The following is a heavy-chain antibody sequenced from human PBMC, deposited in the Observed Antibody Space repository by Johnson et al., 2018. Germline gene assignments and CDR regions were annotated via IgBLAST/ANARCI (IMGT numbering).Heavy chain of an antibody. CDR2: IYYSGST. V-gene: IGHV4-61*01. J-gene: IGHJ6*04. D-gene: IGHD4-17*01. CDR3: ARDTLRLRGLVDV. Sequence: VQLVESGPGLVKPSETLSLTCTVSGGSVSSGSYYWSWIRQPPGKGLEWIGYIYYSGSTNYNPSLKSRVTISVDTSKNQFSLKLSSVTAADTAVYYCARDTLRLRGLVDVWGKGTTVTVSS. CDR1: GGSVSSGSYY.